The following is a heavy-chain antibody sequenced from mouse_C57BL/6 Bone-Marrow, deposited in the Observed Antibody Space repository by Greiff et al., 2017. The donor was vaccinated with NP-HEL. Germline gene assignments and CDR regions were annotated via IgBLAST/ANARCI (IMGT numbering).Heavy chain of an antibody. Sequence: QVQLQQPGAELVMPGASVKLSCKASGYTFTSYWMHWVKQRPGQGLEWIGEIDPSDSYTNYNQKFKGKSTLTVDKSSSTAYMQLSSLTSEDSAVYSCARSIYYDYGGYWGQGTTLTVSS. D-gene: IGHD2-4*01. CDR3: ARSIYYDYGGY. J-gene: IGHJ2*01. CDR1: GYTFTSYW. CDR2: IDPSDSYT. V-gene: IGHV1-69*01.